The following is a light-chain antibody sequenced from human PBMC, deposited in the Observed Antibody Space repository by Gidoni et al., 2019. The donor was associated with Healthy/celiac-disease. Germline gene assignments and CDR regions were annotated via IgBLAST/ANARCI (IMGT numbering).Light chain of an antibody. CDR3: QRYGSSLT. V-gene: IGKV3-20*01. CDR1: QSVSSSY. Sequence: DTVLTPSPGTMSLPPGERATLSCRASQSVSSSYLAWYQQKPGQAPRLLIYGASSRATGIPDRCSGSGSGTDFTLTISGLEPEDFAVYYCQRYGSSLTFGPGTKVDIK. CDR2: GAS. J-gene: IGKJ3*01.